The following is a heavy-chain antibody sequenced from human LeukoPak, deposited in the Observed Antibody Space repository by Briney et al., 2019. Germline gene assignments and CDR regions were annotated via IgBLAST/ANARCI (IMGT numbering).Heavy chain of an antibody. Sequence: PGGSLRLSCAASGFTFSTYAMSWVRQAPGKGLEWVSAISSSGGSTYYADSVKGRFTISRDNSKNTLYLQMNSLRAEDTAVYYCAKDGVPDRDYYGSGSYFDYWGQGTLVSVSS. CDR1: GFTFSTYA. D-gene: IGHD3-10*01. J-gene: IGHJ4*02. CDR2: ISSSGGST. V-gene: IGHV3-23*01. CDR3: AKDGVPDRDYYGSGSYFDY.